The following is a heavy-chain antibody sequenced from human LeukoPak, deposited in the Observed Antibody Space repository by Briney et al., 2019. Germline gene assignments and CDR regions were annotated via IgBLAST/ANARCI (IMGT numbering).Heavy chain of an antibody. J-gene: IGHJ4*02. V-gene: IGHV4-59*01. CDR2: IYYSGST. Sequence: PSETLSLTCTVSGGSISIYYWSWIRQPPGKGLEWIGYIYYSGSTNYNPSLKSRVTISVDTSKNQFSLKLSSVTAADTAVYYCARGVARGVPIDYWGQGTLVTVSS. CDR3: ARGVARGVPIDY. CDR1: GGSISIYY. D-gene: IGHD3-10*01.